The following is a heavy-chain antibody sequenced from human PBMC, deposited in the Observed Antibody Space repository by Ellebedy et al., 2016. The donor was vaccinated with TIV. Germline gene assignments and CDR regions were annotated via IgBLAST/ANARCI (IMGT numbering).Heavy chain of an antibody. CDR3: AKSSSSGFNYDRVGFEY. V-gene: IGHV3-23*01. CDR1: GFTFGDFA. CDR2: ISGDGRIT. D-gene: IGHD3-22*01. J-gene: IGHJ4*02. Sequence: GESLKISCVASGFTFGDFAIHWVRQAPGKGLEWLSVISGDGRITYYADSVRGRFTITRDNSKNTLYLQMNRLTTEDTAVYYCAKSSSSGFNYDRVGFEYWGQGTLVTVSS.